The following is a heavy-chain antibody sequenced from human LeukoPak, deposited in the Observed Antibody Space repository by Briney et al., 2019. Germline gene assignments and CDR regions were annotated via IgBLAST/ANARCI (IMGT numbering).Heavy chain of an antibody. CDR3: ARGGVGYYDSSLPWFDP. CDR1: GGSISSYY. V-gene: IGHV4-59*01. D-gene: IGHD3-22*01. J-gene: IGHJ5*02. Sequence: SETLSLTCTVSGGSISSYYWSWLRQPPGKGLEWIGYIYYSGSTNYNPSLKSRVTISVDTSKNQFSLKLSSVTAADTAVYYCARGGVGYYDSSLPWFDPWGQGTLVTVSS. CDR2: IYYSGST.